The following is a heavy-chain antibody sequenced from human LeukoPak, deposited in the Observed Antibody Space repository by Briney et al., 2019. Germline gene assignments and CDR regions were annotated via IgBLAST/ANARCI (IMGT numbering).Heavy chain of an antibody. CDR2: ISPSGGST. V-gene: IGHV1-46*01. Sequence: ASVKVSCKAFGYTFTSNYMHWVRQAPGQGPEWMGVISPSGGSTTYAQKFQGRVTLTRDMSTSTDYLELSSLRSEDTAVYYCARGEIWFGERYYYYMDVWGKGTTVTVSS. D-gene: IGHD3-10*01. J-gene: IGHJ6*03. CDR3: ARGEIWFGERYYYYMDV. CDR1: GYTFTSNY.